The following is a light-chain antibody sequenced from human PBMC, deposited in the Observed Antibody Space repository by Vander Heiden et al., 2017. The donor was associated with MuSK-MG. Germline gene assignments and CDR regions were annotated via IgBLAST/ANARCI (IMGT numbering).Light chain of an antibody. CDR2: EGS. J-gene: IGLJ3*02. V-gene: IGLV2-23*01. CDR3: CSYTGRIPWV. CDR1: QLEVGTYNL. Sequence: QSALTPPASLYVSPGQSIPLACPGSQLEVGTYNLVSWYQQHPGNAPKLMIYEGSKRPSGVSHRFSGSKSGITASLTISGLQPEDESDYYCCSYTGRIPWVFGVGTKLTVL.